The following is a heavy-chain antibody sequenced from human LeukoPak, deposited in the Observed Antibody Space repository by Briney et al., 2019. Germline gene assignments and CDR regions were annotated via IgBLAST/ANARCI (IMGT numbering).Heavy chain of an antibody. Sequence: ASVKVSCKAPGYTFTSYGISWVRQAPGQGLEWMGWISAYNGNTNYAQKLQGRVTMTTDTSTSTAYMELRSLRSDDTAVYYCARTLYDASSFDYWGQGTLVTVSS. J-gene: IGHJ4*02. CDR1: GYTFTSYG. CDR2: ISAYNGNT. D-gene: IGHD5/OR15-5a*01. V-gene: IGHV1-18*01. CDR3: ARTLYDASSFDY.